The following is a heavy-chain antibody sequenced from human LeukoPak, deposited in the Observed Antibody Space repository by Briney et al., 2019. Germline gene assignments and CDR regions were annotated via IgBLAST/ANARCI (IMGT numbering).Heavy chain of an antibody. D-gene: IGHD1-26*01. CDR2: INHSGST. J-gene: IGHJ4*02. CDR3: SKGAPVGGTRHFDY. V-gene: IGHV4-34*01. CDR1: GGSFSGYY. Sequence: SETLSLTCAVYGGSFSGYYWSWIRQPPGKGLEWIGEINHSGSTNYNPSLKSRVTISVDTSKNQFSLKLSSVTAADTAVYYCSKGAPVGGTRHFDYWGQGTLVTVSS.